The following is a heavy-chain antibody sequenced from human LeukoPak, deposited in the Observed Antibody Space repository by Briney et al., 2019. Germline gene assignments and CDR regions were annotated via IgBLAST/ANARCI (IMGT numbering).Heavy chain of an antibody. Sequence: GGSLRLSCAASGFTFSSYGMTWVRQAPGKGLEWVSTISGSGGITYYADSVKGRFTISRDNSKNTLSLQMNSLRAEDTAVYYCARDRWRSGGSGGGDYWGQGTLVTVST. D-gene: IGHD2-15*01. V-gene: IGHV3-23*01. CDR1: GFTFSSYG. CDR2: ISGSGGIT. J-gene: IGHJ4*02. CDR3: ARDRWRSGGSGGGDY.